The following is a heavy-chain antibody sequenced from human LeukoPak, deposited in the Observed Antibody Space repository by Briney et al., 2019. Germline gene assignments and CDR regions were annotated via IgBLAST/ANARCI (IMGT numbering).Heavy chain of an antibody. CDR2: VSGTGSAT. V-gene: IGHV3-23*01. J-gene: IGHJ4*01. D-gene: IGHD1-26*01. CDR1: GFTFSNYA. Sequence: GGSLRLSCAASGFTFSNYAMNWVRQAPGKGLEWVSGVSGTGSATYYADSVKGRFTISRDNSKNTLYLQMNSLRAEDTAVYYCANDGRSVGATVGFLDYWGQGTLVTVSS. CDR3: ANDGRSVGATVGFLDY.